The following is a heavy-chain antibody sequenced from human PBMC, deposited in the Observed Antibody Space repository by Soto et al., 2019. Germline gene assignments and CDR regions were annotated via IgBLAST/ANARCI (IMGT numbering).Heavy chain of an antibody. CDR2: IYYSGST. D-gene: IGHD6-13*01. J-gene: IGHJ4*02. CDR3: ARTPGIAAAGPYFDY. V-gene: IGHV4-59*01. CDR1: GGSISSYY. Sequence: PSGDPSLTCTVSGGSISSYYWSWIRQPPGKGLEWIGYIYYSGSTNYNPSLKSRVTISVDTSKNQFSLKLSSVTAADTAVYCCARTPGIAAAGPYFDYWGQGTLVTVSS.